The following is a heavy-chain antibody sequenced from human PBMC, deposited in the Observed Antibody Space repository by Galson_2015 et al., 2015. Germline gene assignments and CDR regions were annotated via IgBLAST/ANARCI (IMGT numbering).Heavy chain of an antibody. D-gene: IGHD2-2*01. CDR1: GFTFSSYA. CDR2: ISYDGSNK. Sequence: SLRLSCAASGFTFSSYAIHWVRQAPGKGLEWVAVISYDGSNKYYADSVKGRFTISRDSSENTLYLQMNSLRAKDTAVYYCARDPRRYCSSTSCHYFDYWGQGTLVTVSS. J-gene: IGHJ4*02. V-gene: IGHV3-30-3*01. CDR3: ARDPRRYCSSTSCHYFDY.